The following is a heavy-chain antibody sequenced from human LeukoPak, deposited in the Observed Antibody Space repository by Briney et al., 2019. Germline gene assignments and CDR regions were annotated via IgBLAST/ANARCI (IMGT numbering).Heavy chain of an antibody. CDR1: GFTFSSYS. Sequence: GGSLRLSCAASGFTFSSYSMNWVRQAPGKGLEWVSYISSSSSTIYYADFVKGRFTISRDNAKNSLYLQMNSLRDEDTAVYYCARAISNYDILTGSSQDFDYWGQGTLVTVSS. D-gene: IGHD3-9*01. CDR2: ISSSSSTI. CDR3: ARAISNYDILTGSSQDFDY. V-gene: IGHV3-48*02. J-gene: IGHJ4*02.